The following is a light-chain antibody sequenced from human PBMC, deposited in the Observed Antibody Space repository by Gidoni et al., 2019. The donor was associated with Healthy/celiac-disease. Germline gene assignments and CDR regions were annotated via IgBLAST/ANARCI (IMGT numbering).Light chain of an antibody. Sequence: DIVMTQSPDSLAVSLGERATINCKSSKSVLYSSNNKNYLAWYQQKPGQPPNLLIYWASTRESGVPDRFSGSGSGTDFTLTISSLQAEDVAVYYCQQYYSTPYTFXXXTKLEIK. V-gene: IGKV4-1*01. CDR3: QQYYSTPYT. J-gene: IGKJ2*01. CDR2: WAS. CDR1: KSVLYSSNNKNY.